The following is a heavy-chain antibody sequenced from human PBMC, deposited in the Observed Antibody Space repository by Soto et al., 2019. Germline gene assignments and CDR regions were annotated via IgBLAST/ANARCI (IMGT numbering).Heavy chain of an antibody. J-gene: IGHJ5*02. Sequence: QVQLQESGPGLVKPSETLSLTCTVSGGSISSYYWNWIRQLPGKGPEWIGHIYYSGSTNYNPSLKSRVTISVDTSKNQFSLKLSSVTAADTAVYYCARRDYGSGYNWFDPWGQGTLVTVSS. CDR2: IYYSGST. CDR1: GGSISSYY. CDR3: ARRDYGSGYNWFDP. V-gene: IGHV4-59*08. D-gene: IGHD3-10*01.